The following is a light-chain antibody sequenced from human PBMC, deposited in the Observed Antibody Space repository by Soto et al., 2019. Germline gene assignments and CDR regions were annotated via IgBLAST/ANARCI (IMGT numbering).Light chain of an antibody. CDR3: QQYDDLPLT. J-gene: IGKJ4*01. CDR2: DAS. V-gene: IGKV1-33*01. CDR1: QDIKKY. Sequence: DIQMTQSPSSVSASVGDRVTIACRASQDIKKYLNWYQQKPGKAPNLLIYDASILETGVPSRFSGSGSGAAFTFTISSLQPEDVATYYCQQYDDLPLTFGGGTKVDIK.